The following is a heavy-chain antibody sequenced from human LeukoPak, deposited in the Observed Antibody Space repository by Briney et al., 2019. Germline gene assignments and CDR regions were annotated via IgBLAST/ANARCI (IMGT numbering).Heavy chain of an antibody. J-gene: IGHJ4*02. CDR1: GYTFTGYY. D-gene: IGHD3-22*01. CDR3: ARERKYYYDSSGPLGD. CDR2: INPNSGGT. Sequence: ASVKVSCKASGYTFTGYYMHWVRQAPGQGLEWMGRINPNSGGTNYAQKFQGGVTMTRDTSISTAYMELSRLRSDDTAVYYCARERKYYYDSSGPLGDWGQGTLVTVSS. V-gene: IGHV1-2*06.